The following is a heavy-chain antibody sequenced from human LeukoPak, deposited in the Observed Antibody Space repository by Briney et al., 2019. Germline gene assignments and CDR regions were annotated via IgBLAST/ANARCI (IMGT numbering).Heavy chain of an antibody. Sequence: SETLSLTCTVSGGSISSYYWSWIRQPPGKGLEWIGYIYYSGSTNYNPSLKSRVTISVDTSKNQFSLKLSSVTAADTAVYYCARHHPYDYVWGSYRSAYYYGMDVWGQGTTVTVSS. J-gene: IGHJ6*02. CDR3: ARHHPYDYVWGSYRSAYYYGMDV. V-gene: IGHV4-59*08. CDR2: IYYSGST. D-gene: IGHD3-16*02. CDR1: GGSISSYY.